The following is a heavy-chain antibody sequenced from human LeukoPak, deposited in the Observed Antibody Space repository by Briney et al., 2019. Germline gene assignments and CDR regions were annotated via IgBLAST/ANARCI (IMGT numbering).Heavy chain of an antibody. CDR2: INHSGST. Sequence: PSETLSLTCAVYGGSFSGYYWSWIRQPPGKGLEWSGEINHSGSTNYNPSLKSRVTISVDTSKNQFSLKLSSVTAADTAVYYCARDGSVGSYYYYMDVWGKGTTVTVSS. J-gene: IGHJ6*03. V-gene: IGHV4-34*01. CDR3: ARDGSVGSYYYYMDV. CDR1: GGSFSGYY. D-gene: IGHD1-26*01.